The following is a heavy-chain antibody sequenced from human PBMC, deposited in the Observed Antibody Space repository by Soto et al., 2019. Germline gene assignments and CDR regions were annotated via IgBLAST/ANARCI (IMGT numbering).Heavy chain of an antibody. Sequence: GESLKISCKGSGDSFTSYWIGWVRQMPGKGLEWMGIIYPGDSDTRYSPSFQGQVTISADKSISTAYLQWSSLKASDTAMYYCARNQRGGSGYYYYGMDVWGQGTTVTVSS. CDR1: GDSFTSYW. J-gene: IGHJ6*02. CDR2: IYPGDSDT. V-gene: IGHV5-51*01. CDR3: ARNQRGGSGYYYYGMDV. D-gene: IGHD3-10*01.